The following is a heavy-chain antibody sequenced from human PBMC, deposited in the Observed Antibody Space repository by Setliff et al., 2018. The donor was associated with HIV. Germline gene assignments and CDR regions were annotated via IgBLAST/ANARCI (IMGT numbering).Heavy chain of an antibody. D-gene: IGHD1-7*01. CDR1: GGSFSGYY. J-gene: IGHJ5*01. CDR3: ARRAVQDGTVTSSNWFES. V-gene: IGHV4-34*01. Sequence: SETLSLTCAVYGGSFSGYYWSWIRQPPGKGLEWIGEINHSGSTNYNPSLKSRVTISVDTSKNQFSLKLSSVTAADTAVYYCARRAVQDGTVTSSNWFESWGQGTLVTVS. CDR2: INHSGST.